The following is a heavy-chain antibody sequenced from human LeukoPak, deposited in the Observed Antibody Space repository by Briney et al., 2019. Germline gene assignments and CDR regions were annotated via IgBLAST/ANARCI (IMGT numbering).Heavy chain of an antibody. Sequence: ASVKVSCKAPGYTFTDYYMHWVRQAPGQGLEWMGWINPNSGTNYAQRFQGRVTMTRDTSISTAYMELTRLTSDDTAVYYCARNRWMDYWGQGTLVTVSS. CDR2: INPNSGT. D-gene: IGHD1-1*01. CDR1: GYTFTDYY. CDR3: ARNRWMDY. J-gene: IGHJ4*02. V-gene: IGHV1-2*02.